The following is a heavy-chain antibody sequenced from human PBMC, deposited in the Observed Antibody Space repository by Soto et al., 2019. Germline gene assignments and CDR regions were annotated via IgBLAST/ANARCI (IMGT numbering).Heavy chain of an antibody. CDR3: AKIPAYDSSGQPDAFDI. J-gene: IGHJ4*02. CDR1: GSIFRGYG. D-gene: IGHD3-22*01. Sequence: GGSLRLSCVASGSIFRGYGMHWVRQAPGMGLEWVAVIWYDGSNKYYADSVKGRFTISRDNSKNMLYLQMDSLRAEDTAVYYCAKIPAYDSSGQPDAFDIWGQGTLVTVSS. CDR2: IWYDGSNK. V-gene: IGHV3-33*06.